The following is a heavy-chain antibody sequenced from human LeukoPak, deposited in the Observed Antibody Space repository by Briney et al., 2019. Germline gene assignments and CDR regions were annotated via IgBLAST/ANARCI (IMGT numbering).Heavy chain of an antibody. Sequence: GGSLRLSCAASGFTFSGYWMHWARQAPGKGLVWVSRINSDGTNTRSADSVKGRFTISRDNAKNTLYLQMNSLRAEDTAVYYCARTPYSSGGFDYWGQGTLVTVSS. CDR1: GFTFSGYW. CDR3: ARTPYSSGGFDY. J-gene: IGHJ4*02. V-gene: IGHV3-74*01. CDR2: INSDGTNT. D-gene: IGHD6-19*01.